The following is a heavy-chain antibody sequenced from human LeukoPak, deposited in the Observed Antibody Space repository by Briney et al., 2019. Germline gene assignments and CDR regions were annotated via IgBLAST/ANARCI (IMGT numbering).Heavy chain of an antibody. V-gene: IGHV3-53*01. CDR2: IYSGGST. CDR1: GFTVSSNY. CDR3: ARRTFQRATKNYYYYGMDV. J-gene: IGHJ6*02. Sequence: GGSLRLSCAASGFTVSSNYMSWVRQAPGKGLEWVSVIYSGGSTYYADSVKGRFTISRDNSKNTLYLQMNSLRAEDTAVYYCARRTFQRATKNYYYYGMDVWGQGTTVTVSS. D-gene: IGHD1-26*01.